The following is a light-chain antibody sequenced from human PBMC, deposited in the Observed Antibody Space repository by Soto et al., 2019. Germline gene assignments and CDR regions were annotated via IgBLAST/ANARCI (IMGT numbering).Light chain of an antibody. CDR3: QQYHNWPIT. Sequence: IVMTQSAATLSASPGESATLSCRASHSVSSNLAWHQQKPGQAPRILMYDASTRATGISARFSGSGSGTEFTLTISSLQSEDFAVYYCQQYHNWPITFGQGTRLEIK. V-gene: IGKV3-15*01. CDR2: DAS. J-gene: IGKJ5*01. CDR1: HSVSSN.